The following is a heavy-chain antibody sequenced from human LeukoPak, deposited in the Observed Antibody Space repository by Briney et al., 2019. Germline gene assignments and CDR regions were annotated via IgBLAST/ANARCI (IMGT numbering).Heavy chain of an antibody. CDR2: INHSGST. Sequence: KSSETLSLTCTVSGGSISSSSYYWGWIRQPPGKGLEWIGEINHSGSTNYNPSLKSRVTISVDTSKNQFSLKLSSATAADTAVYYCARAPGRVGYSYGYGGALYFDYWGQGTLVTVSS. V-gene: IGHV4-39*07. J-gene: IGHJ4*02. CDR1: GGSISSSSYY. CDR3: ARAPGRVGYSYGYGGALYFDY. D-gene: IGHD5-18*01.